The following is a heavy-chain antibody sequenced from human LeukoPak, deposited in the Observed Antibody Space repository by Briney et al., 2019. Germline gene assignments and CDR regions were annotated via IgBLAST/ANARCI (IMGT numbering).Heavy chain of an antibody. CDR2: IYYSGST. CDR3: ARGSSSSHHPALS. J-gene: IGHJ4*02. CDR1: GGSINSDY. Sequence: SETLSLTCTVSGGSINSDYWSWIRQPPGKGLEWIGYIYYSGSTNYNPSLKSRVTISVDTSKNQFSLKLSSVTAADTALYYCARGSSSSHHPALSWGQGTLVTVSS. D-gene: IGHD6-13*01. V-gene: IGHV4-59*01.